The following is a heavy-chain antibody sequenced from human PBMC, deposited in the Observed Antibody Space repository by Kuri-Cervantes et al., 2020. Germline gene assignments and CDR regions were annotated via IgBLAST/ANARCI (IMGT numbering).Heavy chain of an antibody. CDR1: GFTFSSYG. CDR2: ISYDGSNK. J-gene: IGHJ6*02. V-gene: IGHV3-30*18. Sequence: GGSLRLSCAASGFTFSSYGMHWVRQAPGKGLEWVAVISYDGSNKYYADSVKGRFTISRDNSKNTLYLQMNSLRAEDTAVYYCAKDDYGSGSYDLYYYYYGMDVWGQGTTVTVSS. CDR3: AKDDYGSGSYDLYYYYYGMDV. D-gene: IGHD3-10*01.